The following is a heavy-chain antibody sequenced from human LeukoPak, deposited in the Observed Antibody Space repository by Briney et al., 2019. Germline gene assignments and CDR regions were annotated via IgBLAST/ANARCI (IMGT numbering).Heavy chain of an antibody. V-gene: IGHV4-59*01. CDR1: GGSISSYY. CDR2: IYYSGST. J-gene: IGHJ3*02. Sequence: SETLSLTCTVSGGSISSYYWSWIRQPPGKGLEWIGYIYYSGSTNYNPSLKSRVTISVDTSKNQFSLKLSSVTAADTAVYYCASAIRTGYSSGWYHTSTISVAFDIWGQGTMVTVSS. CDR3: ASAIRTGYSSGWYHTSTISVAFDI. D-gene: IGHD6-19*01.